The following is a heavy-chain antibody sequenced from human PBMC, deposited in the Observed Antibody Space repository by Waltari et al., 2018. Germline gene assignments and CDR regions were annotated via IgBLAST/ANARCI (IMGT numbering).Heavy chain of an antibody. D-gene: IGHD3-3*01. CDR3: ARGTRRAIETYYDFWSGYPYYYYYMDV. CDR2: INHSGST. Sequence: QVQLQQWGAGLLKPSETLSLTCAVYGGSFSGYYWSWIRQPPGKGLEWIGEINHSGSTNSNPSLKSRVTISVDASKNQFSLKLSSLTAADTAVYYCARGTRRAIETYYDFWSGYPYYYYYMDVWGKGTTVTVSS. J-gene: IGHJ6*03. CDR1: GGSFSGYY. V-gene: IGHV4-34*01.